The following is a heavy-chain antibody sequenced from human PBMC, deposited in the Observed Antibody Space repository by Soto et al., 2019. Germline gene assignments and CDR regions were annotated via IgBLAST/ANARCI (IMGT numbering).Heavy chain of an antibody. CDR2: ISKSSTTI. CDR1: GFTFSNYS. Sequence: EVQLVESGGGLVQPGGSLRLSCAASGFTFSNYSMSWVRQAPGKGLEWVSYISKSSTTIYYADSVKGRITISRDNAKNSLYLQMSSLRDEDTAVYYCARDGYSYDGRGSHNYVDYWGPGTLVTVSS. CDR3: ARDGYSYDGRGSHNYVDY. D-gene: IGHD3-22*01. V-gene: IGHV3-48*02. J-gene: IGHJ4*02.